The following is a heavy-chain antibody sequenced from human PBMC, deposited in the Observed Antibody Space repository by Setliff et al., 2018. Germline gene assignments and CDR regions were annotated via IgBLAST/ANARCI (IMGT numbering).Heavy chain of an antibody. CDR1: GFTFSNYW. Sequence: PGGSLRLSCAASGFTFSNYWMSWVRQAPGKGLEWVANIKQDGSEKYYVDSVKGRFTISRDNAKNSLYLQMNSLGAEDTAVYYCARDGGEYWGQGTLVTVSS. D-gene: IGHD3-16*01. V-gene: IGHV3-7*01. CDR3: ARDGGEY. J-gene: IGHJ4*02. CDR2: IKQDGSEK.